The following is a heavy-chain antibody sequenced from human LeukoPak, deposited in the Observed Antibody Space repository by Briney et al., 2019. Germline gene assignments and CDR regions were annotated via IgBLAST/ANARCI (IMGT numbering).Heavy chain of an antibody. J-gene: IGHJ4*02. V-gene: IGHV3-73*01. CDR2: IRSKADSYTT. D-gene: IGHD6-13*01. CDR3: RAAADLNDY. Sequence: GGSLRLSCAASGFTFSGSAMHWVRLASGKGLEWLGRIRSKADSYTTAYAASVKGRFIVSRDDSKNTAYLQMNSLKTEDTAVYYCRAAADLNDYWGQGTLVTVSS. CDR1: GFTFSGSA.